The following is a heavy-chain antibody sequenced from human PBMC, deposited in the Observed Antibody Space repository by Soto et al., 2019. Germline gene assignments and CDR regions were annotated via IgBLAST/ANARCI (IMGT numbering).Heavy chain of an antibody. D-gene: IGHD1-1*01. CDR3: ARGDGRGVYYYYGMDV. CDR2: ISASNGNS. J-gene: IGHJ6*02. Sequence: VQVVQSGAEVKKPGASVKVSCKASGYTFTTYGVSWVRQAPGQGLEWMGWISASNGNSNYAQKFQGRLTMTTDTSRSTAYMELRSLRSDDTAVYYCARGDGRGVYYYYGMDVWGQGTTVTVSS. CDR1: GYTFTTYG. V-gene: IGHV1-18*04.